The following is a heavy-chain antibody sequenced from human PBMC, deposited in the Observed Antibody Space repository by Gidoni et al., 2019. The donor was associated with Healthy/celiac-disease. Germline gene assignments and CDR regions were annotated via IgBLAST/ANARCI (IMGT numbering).Heavy chain of an antibody. V-gene: IGHV1-24*01. CDR3: ATDRDYYGSGSYYD. J-gene: IGHJ4*02. D-gene: IGHD3-10*01. CDR2: FDPEDGET. CDR1: GYTLTELT. Sequence: QVQLVPSGAEVKKPGASVKVSCKISGYTLTELTRHWVRQDPGKGLEWMGGFDPEDGETIYAQKFQGRVTMTEDTSTDTAYMELSSLRSEDTAVYYCATDRDYYGSGSYYDWGQGTLVTVSS.